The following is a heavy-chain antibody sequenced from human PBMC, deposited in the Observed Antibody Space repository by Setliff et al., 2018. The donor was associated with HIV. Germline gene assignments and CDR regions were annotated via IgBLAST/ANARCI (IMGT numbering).Heavy chain of an antibody. CDR1: DGSLSSYY. J-gene: IGHJ4*02. V-gene: IGHV4-34*01. CDR3: ARGPIRYSSGVRWFLGVESWYSGIDY. Sequence: PSETLSLTCAVYDGSLSSYYWSWIRQSTGKGLEWIGEINDSGTTNYNPSLESRVTMLIDMSKNQLSLKLSSVTAADTAVYFCARGPIRYSSGVRWFLGVESWYSGIDYWGQGTRVTAPQ. CDR2: INDSGTT. D-gene: IGHD2-15*01.